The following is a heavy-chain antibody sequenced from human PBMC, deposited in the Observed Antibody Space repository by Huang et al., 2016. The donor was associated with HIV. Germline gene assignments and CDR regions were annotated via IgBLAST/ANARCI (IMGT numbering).Heavy chain of an antibody. CDR1: GYSFTTYA. Sequence: QVQLVQSGAEVKKPGASVKVSCKASGYSFTTYALHWVRQAPGHRLEWMGWINPGNGNTNDSQKFQGRVTITRDTSASTVYMEVRSLTFEDTAVYYCAREFVIFGAPLWPAYWGQGTLISVSS. D-gene: IGHD2-21*01. CDR2: INPGNGNT. V-gene: IGHV1-3*01. J-gene: IGHJ4*02. CDR3: AREFVIFGAPLWPAY.